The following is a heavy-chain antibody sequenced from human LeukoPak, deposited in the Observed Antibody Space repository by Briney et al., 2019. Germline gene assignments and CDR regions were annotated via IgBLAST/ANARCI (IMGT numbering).Heavy chain of an antibody. Sequence: GGSLRLSCAASGFTFSSYAMHWVRQAPGKGLEWVAVISYDGSNKYYADSVKGRFTISRDNSKNTLYLQMNSLRAEDTAVYYCVSPTYSSSFYYYYGMDVWGQGTTVTVSS. J-gene: IGHJ6*02. CDR1: GFTFSSYA. CDR2: ISYDGSNK. D-gene: IGHD6-13*01. CDR3: VSPTYSSSFYYYYGMDV. V-gene: IGHV3-30-3*01.